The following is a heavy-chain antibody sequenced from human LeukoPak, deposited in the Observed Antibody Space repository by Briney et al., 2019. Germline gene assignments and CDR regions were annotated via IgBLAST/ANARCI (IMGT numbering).Heavy chain of an antibody. J-gene: IGHJ1*01. V-gene: IGHV3-43*01. D-gene: IGHD1-1*01. CDR1: GFTLHDYN. Sequence: GGSLRLSCAASGFTLHDYNMHWVRQAPGKGLEWVSHITWDGDSTYYADSVKGRFIISRDNSKNSLCLQMNSLRVEDTALYYCTRDRERGGRGPIRHWGQGTLVTVSS. CDR2: ITWDGDST. CDR3: TRDRERGGRGPIRH.